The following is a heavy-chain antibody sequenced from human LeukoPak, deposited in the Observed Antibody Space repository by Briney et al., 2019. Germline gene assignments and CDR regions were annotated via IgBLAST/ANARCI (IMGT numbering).Heavy chain of an antibody. CDR3: ARSTRRQNDAFDI. Sequence: GGSLRLSRAASGFTFSSYSVNWVRQAPGKGLEWVSSISERSSYIYYADSMKGRFTISRDNAKNSLYLQMNSLRAEDTAVYYCARSTRRQNDAFDIWGQGTVVTVSS. J-gene: IGHJ3*02. CDR1: GFTFSSYS. CDR2: ISERSSYI. V-gene: IGHV3-21*01.